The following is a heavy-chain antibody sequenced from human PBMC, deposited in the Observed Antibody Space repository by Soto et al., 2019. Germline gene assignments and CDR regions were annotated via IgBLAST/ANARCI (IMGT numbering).Heavy chain of an antibody. D-gene: IGHD3-22*01. CDR2: INPNSGGT. CDR1: GDTFTVYY. J-gene: IGHJ3*02. Sequence: GASVKLSCTASGDTFTVYYMHWVRQSPGQGLEWMGWINPNSGGTNYAQKFQGWVTMTRDTSISTAYMELSRLRSDDTAVYYCARPTYYYDSSGRGDAFDIWGQGTMVTVSS. CDR3: ARPTYYYDSSGRGDAFDI. V-gene: IGHV1-2*04.